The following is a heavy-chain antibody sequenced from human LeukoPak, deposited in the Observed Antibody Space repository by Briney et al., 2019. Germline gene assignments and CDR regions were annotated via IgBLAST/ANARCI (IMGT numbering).Heavy chain of an antibody. CDR1: GFTFSSYA. V-gene: IGHV3-30-3*01. CDR2: ISYDGSNK. Sequence: PGRSLRLSCAASGFTFSSYAMHWVRQAPGKGLEWVAVISYDGSNKYYADSVKGRFTISRDNSKNTLYLQMNSLRAEDTAVYYCARGFYCSSTSCYSFNWFDPWGQGTLVTVSS. D-gene: IGHD2-2*01. CDR3: ARGFYCSSTSCYSFNWFDP. J-gene: IGHJ5*02.